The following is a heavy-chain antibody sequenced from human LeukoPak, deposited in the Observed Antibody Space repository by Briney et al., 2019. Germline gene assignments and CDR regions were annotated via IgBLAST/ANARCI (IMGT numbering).Heavy chain of an antibody. J-gene: IGHJ1*01. D-gene: IGHD3-22*01. Sequence: GGSLRLSCAASGFTFGSYGMNWVRQAPGKGLEWVSFITTNGGRTSYADSVEGHFTISRDNPRNTLYMQMNSLRDEDTAVYYCAIMHGYYDGTGYWVQWGQGTLVTVSS. CDR2: ITTNGGRT. CDR3: AIMHGYYDGTGYWVQ. V-gene: IGHV3-23*01. CDR1: GFTFGSYG.